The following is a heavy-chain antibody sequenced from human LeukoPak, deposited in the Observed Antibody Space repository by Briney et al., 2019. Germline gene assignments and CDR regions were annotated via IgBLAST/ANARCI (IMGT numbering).Heavy chain of an antibody. D-gene: IGHD3-10*01. CDR2: INPSGGST. Sequence: ASVKVSCKASGYTFTSYGISWVRQAPGQGLEWMGIINPSGGSTSYAQKFQGRVTMTRDMSTSTVYMELSSLRSEDTAVYYCARDHEFTMVRGVHYYYYYMDVWGKGTTVTVSS. V-gene: IGHV1-46*01. CDR1: GYTFTSYG. CDR3: ARDHEFTMVRGVHYYYYYMDV. J-gene: IGHJ6*03.